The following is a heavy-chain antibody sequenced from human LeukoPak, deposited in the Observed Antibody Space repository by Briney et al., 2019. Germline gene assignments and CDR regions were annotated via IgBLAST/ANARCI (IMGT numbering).Heavy chain of an antibody. CDR1: GFTFSSYA. CDR3: AKDGKNYFDY. V-gene: IGHV3-23*01. J-gene: IGHJ4*02. D-gene: IGHD1-26*01. Sequence: GGSLRLSCAASGFTFSSYAMSWVRQAPGKGLEWVSAISGSGGSTYYADSVKGRFTISRDNNKNSLYLQMNSLRAEDTALYYCAKDGKNYFDYWGQGTLVTVSS. CDR2: ISGSGGST.